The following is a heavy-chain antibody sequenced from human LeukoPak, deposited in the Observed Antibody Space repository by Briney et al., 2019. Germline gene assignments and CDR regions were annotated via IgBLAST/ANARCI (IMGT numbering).Heavy chain of an antibody. CDR3: ARMYSSTIPPGY. CDR1: GGSFSGYY. Sequence: SETLSLTCAVYGGSFSGYYWSWIRQPPGKGLEWIGYIDYSGSTNYNPSLKSRVTISVDTSKNQFSLKLTSVTAADTAVYYCARMYSSTIPPGYWGQGTLVTVSS. D-gene: IGHD6-13*01. CDR2: IDYSGST. V-gene: IGHV4-59*01. J-gene: IGHJ4*02.